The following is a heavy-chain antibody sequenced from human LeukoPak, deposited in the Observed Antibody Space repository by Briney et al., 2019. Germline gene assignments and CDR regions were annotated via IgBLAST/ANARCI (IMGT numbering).Heavy chain of an antibody. D-gene: IGHD2-15*01. J-gene: IGHJ4*02. CDR3: AKTPAFYCTGGTCCCVY. CDR2: ISGSGGST. CDR1: GFTFSSYA. Sequence: GGSLRLSCAASGFTFSSYAMSWVRLAPGKGLEWVSGISGSGGSTYYTDSVRGRFTISRDNSKNTLYLQMNSLRAEDTAVYYCAKTPAFYCTGGTCCCVYWGQGTLVTVSS. V-gene: IGHV3-23*01.